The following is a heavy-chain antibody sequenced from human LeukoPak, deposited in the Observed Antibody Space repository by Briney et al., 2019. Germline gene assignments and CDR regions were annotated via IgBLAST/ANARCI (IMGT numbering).Heavy chain of an antibody. V-gene: IGHV1-18*01. J-gene: IGHJ4*02. CDR2: INPYNGNT. CDR1: GYSFTSYG. Sequence: GASVKVSCKASGYSFTSYGITWVRQAPGQGLEWMGWINPYNGNTNYAQKLQGRVTMTTDTSTSTAYMDLRSLRSDDTAVYYCATARQWLLGLGYWGQETLVTVSS. D-gene: IGHD6-19*01. CDR3: ATARQWLLGLGY.